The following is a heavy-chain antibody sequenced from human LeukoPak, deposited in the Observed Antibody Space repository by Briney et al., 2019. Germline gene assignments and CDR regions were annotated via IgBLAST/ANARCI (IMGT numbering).Heavy chain of an antibody. CDR3: ASLAGTLWLHYFDY. D-gene: IGHD5-18*01. V-gene: IGHV4-39*01. CDR2: IYYSGST. Sequence: SETLSLTCAVYGGSFSGYYWGWIRQPPGKGLEWIGSIYYSGSTYYNPSLKSRVTISVDTSKNQFSLKLRSVTAADTAVYYCASLAGTLWLHYFDYWGQGTLVTVSS. CDR1: GGSFSGYY. J-gene: IGHJ4*02.